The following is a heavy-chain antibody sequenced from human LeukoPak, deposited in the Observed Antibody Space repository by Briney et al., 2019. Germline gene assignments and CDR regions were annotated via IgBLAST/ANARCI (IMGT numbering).Heavy chain of an antibody. CDR1: GFTFADYA. D-gene: IGHD1-26*01. J-gene: IGHJ1*01. CDR2: ISWNSGSI. CDR3: AKDPGGSYFQYFQH. V-gene: IGHV3-9*01. Sequence: PGGSLRLSCAASGFTFADYAMHWVRQAPGKGLEWVSGISWNSGSIGYADSVKGRFTISRDNAKNSLYLQMSSLRAEDTALYYCAKDPGGSYFQYFQHWGQGTLVTVSS.